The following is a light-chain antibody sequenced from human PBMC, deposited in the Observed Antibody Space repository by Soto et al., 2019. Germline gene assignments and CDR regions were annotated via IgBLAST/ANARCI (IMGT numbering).Light chain of an antibody. V-gene: IGKV1-12*01. CDR3: QQTDSFPLT. J-gene: IGKJ5*01. CDR1: QGISTR. CDR2: AAS. Sequence: DIQMTQSPSTLSASVGDRVTITCRASQGISTRLDWYQQKPGKAPKLLIYAASNLQSGVPSRFSGSGSGTDFTLTISSLQPEDFATYYCQQTDSFPLTFGQGTRLEIK.